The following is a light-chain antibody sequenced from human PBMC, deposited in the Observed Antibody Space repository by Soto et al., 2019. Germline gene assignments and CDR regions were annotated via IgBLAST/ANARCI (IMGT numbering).Light chain of an antibody. J-gene: IGKJ5*01. V-gene: IGKV1-12*01. CDR2: EAT. Sequence: DIQITQSPSSVSASVGDTVTITCLASQGLKFLAWYQQKPGKAPRLLIYEATNLQSGVPPRFSGSGSGTDFTLTISSLQPEDFATYFCQKANSFPINFGQGTRLEIK. CDR1: QGLKF. CDR3: QKANSFPIN.